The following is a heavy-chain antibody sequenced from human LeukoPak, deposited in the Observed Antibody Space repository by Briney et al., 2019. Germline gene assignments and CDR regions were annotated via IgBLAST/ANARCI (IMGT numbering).Heavy chain of an antibody. D-gene: IGHD1-26*01. J-gene: IGHJ6*02. CDR2: IYPGDSDT. V-gene: IGHV5-51*01. CDR1: GYSFTNYW. Sequence: AGESLKISCKGSGYSFTNYWIGWVRQMPGKGLEWMGIIYPGDSDTRYSPSFQGQVTISADKSISTAYLQWSSLKASDTAMYYCARLRGLYYYGMDVWGQGTTVTVSS. CDR3: ARLRGLYYYGMDV.